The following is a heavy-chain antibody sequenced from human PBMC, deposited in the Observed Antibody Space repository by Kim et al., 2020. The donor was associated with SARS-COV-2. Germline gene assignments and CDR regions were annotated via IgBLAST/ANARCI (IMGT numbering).Heavy chain of an antibody. Sequence: GGSLRLSCAASGFTFSSYAMSWVRQAPGKGLEWVSAISGSGGSTYYADSVKGRFTISRDNSKNTLYLQMNSLRAEDTAVYYCAKGVIVWNVHEGCFDYWGQGTLVTVSS. D-gene: IGHD2-21*01. V-gene: IGHV3-23*01. J-gene: IGHJ4*02. CDR3: AKGVIVWNVHEGCFDY. CDR2: ISGSGGST. CDR1: GFTFSSYA.